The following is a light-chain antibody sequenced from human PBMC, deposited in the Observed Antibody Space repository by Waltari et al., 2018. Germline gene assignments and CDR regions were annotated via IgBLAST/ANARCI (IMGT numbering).Light chain of an antibody. CDR3: QQYYTIPPT. J-gene: IGKJ1*01. CDR2: WAS. CDR1: QSVLYNSIHKTY. V-gene: IGKV4-1*01. Sequence: DIVMTQSPDSLAVSLGERATINCKSSQSVLYNSIHKTYVAWYQHKPGQSPKLLIYWASTRDSGVPDRFSGSGSGTDFTLTISSLQAEDVAVYYCQQYYTIPPTFGQGTKVEI.